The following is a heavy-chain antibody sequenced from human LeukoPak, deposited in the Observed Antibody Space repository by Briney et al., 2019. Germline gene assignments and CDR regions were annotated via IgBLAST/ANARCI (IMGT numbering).Heavy chain of an antibody. CDR2: ITSISSYI. CDR3: ARGSLEARAFDI. V-gene: IGHV3-21*01. CDR1: GLTVSSYN. J-gene: IGHJ3*02. Sequence: GGSLTLSCAPSGLTVSSYNMNWVSHAPGKGLEWVSSITSISSYIYYADSRKGRFTISRDNAKNALYLQMNSLRAEDTAVYYCARGSLEARAFDIWGQGTLVTVSS. D-gene: IGHD6-6*01.